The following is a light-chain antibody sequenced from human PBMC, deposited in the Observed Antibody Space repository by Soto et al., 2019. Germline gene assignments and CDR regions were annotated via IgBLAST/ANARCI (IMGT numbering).Light chain of an antibody. CDR3: QQRTKWPGT. Sequence: EIVLTQSPAILSLSPGERATLSCRASQSVSSYLAWYQHKPGQAPRLLIYEASNRATGIPARFSGRGSGTDFTLTIIRLEPEDFAVYYCQQRTKWPGTFGQGTKLEIK. J-gene: IGKJ2*01. CDR1: QSVSSY. V-gene: IGKV3-11*01. CDR2: EAS.